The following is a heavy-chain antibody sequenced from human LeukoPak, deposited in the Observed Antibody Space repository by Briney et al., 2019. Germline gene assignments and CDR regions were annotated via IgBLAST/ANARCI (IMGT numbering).Heavy chain of an antibody. CDR1: GASISTYY. V-gene: IGHV4-4*07. D-gene: IGHD1-7*01. CDR2: IYISGSA. CDR3: ARDAAANYWFDS. J-gene: IGHJ5*01. Sequence: SETLSLTCTVSGASISTYYWNWLRQPAGQGLKWIGRIYISGSADYNQSLKSRATISVDASKHQFFLRLTSVTAADTAGFYFARDAAANYWFDSWGQGNLVTVSS.